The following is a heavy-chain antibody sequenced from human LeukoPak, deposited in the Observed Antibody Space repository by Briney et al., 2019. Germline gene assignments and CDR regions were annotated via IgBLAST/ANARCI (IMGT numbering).Heavy chain of an antibody. CDR3: GPEVGYCSFTRCPGDP. D-gene: IGHD2-15*01. CDR2: INTNRDGGTT. V-gene: IGHV3-15*01. J-gene: IGHJ5*02. CDR1: GFTFSDAW. Sequence: GGSLRLSCVASGFTFSDAWVTWVRQAPGKGLEWVGRINTNRDGGTTEDAAPVRGRFTMSRGDSRNPVYLQMNSLQTEDKAVYYCGPEVGYCSFTRCPGDPWGGGTLVSVSS.